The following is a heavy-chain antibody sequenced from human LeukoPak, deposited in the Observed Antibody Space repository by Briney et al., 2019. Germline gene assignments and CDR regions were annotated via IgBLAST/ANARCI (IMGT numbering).Heavy chain of an antibody. CDR2: IRYDGSNK. D-gene: IGHD5-18*01. CDR3: AKDPNSYGPEYYFDY. CDR1: GFTFSSYG. V-gene: IGHV3-30*02. Sequence: GGSLRLSCAASGFTFSSYGMHWVRQAPGKGLEWVAFIRYDGSNKYYADSVKGRFTISRDNSKNTLYLQMNSLRAEDTAVYYCAKDPNSYGPEYYFDYWGQGTLVTVSS. J-gene: IGHJ4*02.